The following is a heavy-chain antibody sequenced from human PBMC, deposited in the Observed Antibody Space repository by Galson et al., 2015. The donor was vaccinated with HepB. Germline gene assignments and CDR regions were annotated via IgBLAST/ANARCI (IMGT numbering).Heavy chain of an antibody. Sequence: SVKVSCKASGGTFSSYAISWVRQAPGQRLEWMGWINAGNGNTKYSQKFQGRVTITRDTSASTAYMELSSLRSEDTAVYYCARVVVITRVFDYWGQGTLVTVSS. J-gene: IGHJ4*02. D-gene: IGHD3-22*01. V-gene: IGHV1-3*01. CDR3: ARVVVITRVFDY. CDR2: INAGNGNT. CDR1: GGTFSSYA.